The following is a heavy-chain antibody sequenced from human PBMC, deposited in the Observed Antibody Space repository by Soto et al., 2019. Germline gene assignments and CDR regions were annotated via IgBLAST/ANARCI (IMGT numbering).Heavy chain of an antibody. CDR1: GFTFSSYA. Sequence: EVQLLESGGGLVQPGGSLRLSCAASGFTFSSYAMSWVRQAPGKGLEWVSAISGSGGSTYYADSVKGRFTISRDNSKNTLYLQMNSLRAEDTAVYYCAKDQWGYSDWLSPIDYWGQGTLVTVSS. V-gene: IGHV3-23*01. CDR2: ISGSGGST. D-gene: IGHD3-9*01. J-gene: IGHJ4*02. CDR3: AKDQWGYSDWLSPIDY.